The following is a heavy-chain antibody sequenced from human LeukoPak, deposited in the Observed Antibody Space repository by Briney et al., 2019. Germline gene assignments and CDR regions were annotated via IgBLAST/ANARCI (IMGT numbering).Heavy chain of an antibody. V-gene: IGHV4-59*01. CDR2: IYYSGST. J-gene: IGHJ5*02. CDR1: GGSISNYY. D-gene: IGHD3-10*01. Sequence: SETLSLICTVSGGSISNYYWSWIRQPPGKGLEWIGYIYYSGSTNYNPSLKSRVTISVDTSKNQFSLKLSSVTAADTAVYYCARGALRGVVRWFDPWGQGTLVTVSS. CDR3: ARGALRGVVRWFDP.